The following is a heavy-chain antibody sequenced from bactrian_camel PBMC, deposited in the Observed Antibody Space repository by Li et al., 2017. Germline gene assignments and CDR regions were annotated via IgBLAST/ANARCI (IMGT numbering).Heavy chain of an antibody. CDR2: IYRDSGGT. CDR1: GYTCSSV. J-gene: IGHJ4*01. Sequence: VQLVESGGGSVQAGGSLRLSCLVSGYTCSSVGWFRQYPGREREGLAAIYRDSGGTNYADSVKGRFTISRDNAKNQVSLQMNILKPEDTAVYYCVRDSTHWYGEYWGQGTQVTVS. CDR3: VRDSTHWYGEY. D-gene: IGHD6*01. V-gene: IGHV3S40*01.